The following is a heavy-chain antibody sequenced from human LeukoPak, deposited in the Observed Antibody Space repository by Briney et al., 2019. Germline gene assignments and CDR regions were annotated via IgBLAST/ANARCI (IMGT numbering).Heavy chain of an antibody. J-gene: IGHJ3*02. V-gene: IGHV4-59*01. CDR2: IYYSGST. D-gene: IGHD6-13*01. CDR1: GGSISSYY. CDR3: ARLAGFDAFDI. Sequence: SETLSLTCTVSGGSISSYYWSWIRQPPGKGLEWIGYIYYSGSTNYNPSLKSRVTISVDTSKNPFSLKLSSVTAADTAVYYCARLAGFDAFDIWGQGTMVTVSS.